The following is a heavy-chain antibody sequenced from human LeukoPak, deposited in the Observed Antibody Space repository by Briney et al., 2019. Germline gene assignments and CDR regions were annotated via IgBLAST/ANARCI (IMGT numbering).Heavy chain of an antibody. CDR2: ISGSGGST. CDR1: GFIFSSYG. D-gene: IGHD3-10*01. Sequence: GGSLRLSCAASGFIFSSYGMSWVRQAPGKGLEWVSSISGSGGSTYYADSVKGRFTISRDNSKNTLYLQMNILRAEDTAVYYCAKDQPPSSGSGSSWFDPWGQGTLVTVSS. CDR3: AKDQPPSSGSGSSWFDP. J-gene: IGHJ5*02. V-gene: IGHV3-23*01.